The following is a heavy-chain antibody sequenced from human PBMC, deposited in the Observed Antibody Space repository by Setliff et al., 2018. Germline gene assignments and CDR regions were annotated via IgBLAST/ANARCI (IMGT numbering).Heavy chain of an antibody. CDR2: FDWDDDK. CDR1: GFSLSANGMS. J-gene: IGHJ6*03. CDR3: ARTDRNHYMDV. Sequence: SGPTLVNPTQTLTLTCTVSGFSLSANGMSVNWIRQPPGKALEWLARFDWDDDKYYNTSLKTRLSMSRDIPKNQVVLTMTNIGPVDTATYFCARTDRNHYMDVWGKGTPVTVSS. V-gene: IGHV2-70*11.